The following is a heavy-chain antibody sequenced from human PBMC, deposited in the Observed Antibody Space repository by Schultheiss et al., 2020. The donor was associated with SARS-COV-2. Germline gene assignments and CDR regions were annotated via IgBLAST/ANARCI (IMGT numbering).Heavy chain of an antibody. J-gene: IGHJ4*02. V-gene: IGHV3-48*02. CDR2: ISSSSSTI. CDR3: VIGPSYYFDY. Sequence: GGSLRLSCAASGFTFSSYEMNWVRQAPGKGLEWVSYISSSSSTIYYADSVKGRFTISRDNAKNSLYLQMNSLRDEDTAVYYCVIGPSYYFDYWGQGTLVTVSS. CDR1: GFTFSSYE.